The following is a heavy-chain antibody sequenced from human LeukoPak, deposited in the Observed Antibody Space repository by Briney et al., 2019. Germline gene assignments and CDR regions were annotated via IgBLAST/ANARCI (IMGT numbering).Heavy chain of an antibody. CDR2: INTDGSST. CDR1: GFTFSSYC. D-gene: IGHD6-13*01. J-gene: IGHJ5*02. CDR3: ANAGGIAAAGALSWFDP. Sequence: GGSLRLSCAASGFTFSSYCMCWIRHSPGKGLVWISRINTDGSSTSYADSVKGRFTSARDNTNITLYLQMTSQRAEDPAVYCCANAGGIAAAGALSWFDPFGQGTLVTVSS. V-gene: IGHV3-74*01.